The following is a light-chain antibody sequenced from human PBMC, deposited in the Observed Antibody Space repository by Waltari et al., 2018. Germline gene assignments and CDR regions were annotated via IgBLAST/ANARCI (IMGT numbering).Light chain of an antibody. CDR2: GAS. V-gene: IGKV3-15*01. Sequence: EIVMTQSPATLSVFPGESATLSCRASQSVSSNLAWYQQKPGQAPRLLISGASTRATGIPARFSGSGSGTEFTLTISSLQSEDFAVYYCQQYNNWPPYPFGQGTKLEIK. J-gene: IGKJ2*01. CDR1: QSVSSN. CDR3: QQYNNWPPYP.